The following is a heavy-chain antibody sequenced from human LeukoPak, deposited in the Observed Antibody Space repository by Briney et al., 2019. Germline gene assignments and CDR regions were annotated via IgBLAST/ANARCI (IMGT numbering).Heavy chain of an antibody. CDR1: GGTFSTYA. CDR3: ARAPQGSSWPYYFDY. CDR2: IVPILGTA. D-gene: IGHD6-13*01. J-gene: IGHJ4*02. Sequence: SVKVSFKASGGTFSTYAISWVRQAPGQGLEWVGRIVPILGTANYAQNFQGRVTITADRSTTTAYMELSSLRSEDTAVYYCARAPQGSSWPYYFDYWGQGTLVTVSS. V-gene: IGHV1-69*04.